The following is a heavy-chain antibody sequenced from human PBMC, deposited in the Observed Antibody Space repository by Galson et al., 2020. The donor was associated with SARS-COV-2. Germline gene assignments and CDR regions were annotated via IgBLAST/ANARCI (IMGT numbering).Heavy chain of an antibody. CDR2: ISGRGGST. CDR1: RSTLSSNA. CDR3: AKDRSPMIVVVIPNAFDI. Sequence: SPKTPSAASRSTLSSNARSWVRQPPGKGLEWVSAISGRGGSTYYADSVKGRFTISRDNSKNTLYLQMNSPGDEDTVVYYCAKDRSPMIVVVIPNAFDIWGQGTMVTVSS. D-gene: IGHD3-22*01. J-gene: IGHJ3*02. V-gene: IGHV3-23*01.